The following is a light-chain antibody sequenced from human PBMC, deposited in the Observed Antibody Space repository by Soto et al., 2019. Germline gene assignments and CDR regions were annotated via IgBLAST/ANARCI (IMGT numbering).Light chain of an antibody. CDR2: KAS. CDR3: QHYNSYSEA. V-gene: IGKV1-5*03. Sequence: DIQMSHCACTVSGSVLYRATITCRTSQTISSWLAWYQQKPGKAPKLLIYKASTLKSGVPSRFSGSGSGTEFTLTISSLQPDDFATYYCQHYNSYSEAFGQGTKVDIK. CDR1: QTISSW. J-gene: IGKJ1*01.